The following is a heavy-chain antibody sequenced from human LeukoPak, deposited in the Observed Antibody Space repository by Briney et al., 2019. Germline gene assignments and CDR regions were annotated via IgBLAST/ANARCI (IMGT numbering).Heavy chain of an antibody. CDR2: ISYDGSNK. J-gene: IGHJ5*02. CDR3: ARGGIAARYNWFDP. V-gene: IGHV3-30*01. D-gene: IGHD6-6*01. CDR1: GFTFSSYA. Sequence: GGSLRLSCAASGFTFSSYAMHWVPQAPGMGLEWVAVISYDGSNKYYADSVKGRYTISRDNSKNTLYLQMNSLRAEDTAVYYGARGGIAARYNWFDPWGQGTLVTVSS.